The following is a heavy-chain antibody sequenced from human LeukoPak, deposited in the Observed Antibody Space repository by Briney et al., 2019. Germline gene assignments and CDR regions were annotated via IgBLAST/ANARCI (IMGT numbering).Heavy chain of an antibody. CDR2: ISAYNGNT. D-gene: IGHD5-12*01. V-gene: IGHV1-18*01. J-gene: IGHJ5*02. CDR3: ARDFVERSGYAPNWFDP. Sequence: ASVKLSCKASGYTFTSYGISWVRQPPEQGLEWMGWISAYNGNTNYAQKLQGRVTMTTHTSTSTAYMELRSLRSDDTAVYYCARDFVERSGYAPNWFDPWGQGTLVTVSS. CDR1: GYTFTSYG.